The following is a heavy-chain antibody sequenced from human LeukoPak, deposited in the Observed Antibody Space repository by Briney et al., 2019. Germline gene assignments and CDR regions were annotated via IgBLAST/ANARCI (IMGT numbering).Heavy chain of an antibody. CDR3: ARDRGTMVRGVIIPLNYFDY. Sequence: GGSLRLSCAASGFTFSSNYMSWVRQAPGKGLEWVSVIYSSGSTYYADSVKGRFTISRHNSKNTLYLQMNSLRAEDTTVYYCARDRGTMVRGVIIPLNYFDYWGQGTLVTVSS. CDR1: GFTFSSNY. J-gene: IGHJ4*02. CDR2: IYSSGST. V-gene: IGHV3-53*04. D-gene: IGHD3-10*01.